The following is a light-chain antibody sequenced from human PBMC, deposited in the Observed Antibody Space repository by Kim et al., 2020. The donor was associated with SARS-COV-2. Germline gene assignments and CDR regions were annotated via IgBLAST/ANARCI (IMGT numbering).Light chain of an antibody. V-gene: IGLV2-8*01. CDR1: SSDVGGYNY. J-gene: IGLJ2*01. CDR3: SSYAGSNII. CDR2: EVS. Sequence: QSALTQPPSASGSPGQSVTISCTGTSSDVGGYNYVSWYQQHPGKAPKLMIYEVSQRPSGVPDRFSGSKSGNTASLTVSGLQAEDEADYYCSSYAGSNIIFGGGTQLTV.